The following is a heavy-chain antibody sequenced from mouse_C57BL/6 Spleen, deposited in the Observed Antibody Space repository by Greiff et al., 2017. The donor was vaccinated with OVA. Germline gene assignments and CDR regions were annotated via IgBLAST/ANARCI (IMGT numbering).Heavy chain of an antibody. Sequence: EVQVVESGPELVKPGASVKMSCKASGYTFTDYNMHWVKQSHGKSLEWIGYINPNNGGTSYNQKFKGKATLTVNKSSSTAYMELRSLTSEDSAVYYCAINYYGSSPWFAYWGQGTLVTVSA. CDR1: GYTFTDYN. CDR3: AINYYGSSPWFAY. J-gene: IGHJ3*01. CDR2: INPNNGGT. D-gene: IGHD1-1*01. V-gene: IGHV1-22*01.